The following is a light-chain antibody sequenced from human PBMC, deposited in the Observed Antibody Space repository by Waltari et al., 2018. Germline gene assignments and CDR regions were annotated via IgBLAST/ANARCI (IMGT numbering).Light chain of an antibody. CDR1: ENLNNY. Sequence: DIQMTQSPSSLSASLGDRVTITCRASENLNNYLNWYQQKPGKAPKLLIYKTSSLLGGVPSRFSGSGSGTDYTFTISSLQSEDVATYYCQHNYGTPRTFGQGTKVEIK. CDR3: QHNYGTPRT. V-gene: IGKV1-39*01. J-gene: IGKJ1*01. CDR2: KTS.